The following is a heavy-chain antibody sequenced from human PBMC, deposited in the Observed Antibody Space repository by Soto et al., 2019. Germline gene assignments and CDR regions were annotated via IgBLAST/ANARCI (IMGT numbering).Heavy chain of an antibody. Sequence: VRSMTLSGVPCKLTFISYRMHRVRQAPGKGLEWVSSISSSSSYICYADSVKGRFTISRDNAKNSLYLQMNSLRAEDTAVYYCAREIYYDFWSGQNDYWGQGTLVTVSS. V-gene: IGHV3-21*01. CDR3: AREIYYDFWSGQNDY. J-gene: IGHJ4*02. CDR2: ISSSSSYI. CDR1: KLTFISYR. D-gene: IGHD3-3*01.